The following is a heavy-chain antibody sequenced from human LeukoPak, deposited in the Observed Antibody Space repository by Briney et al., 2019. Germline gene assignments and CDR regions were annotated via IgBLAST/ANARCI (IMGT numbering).Heavy chain of an antibody. CDR2: VYYSGST. CDR1: GGSVSSGSNY. V-gene: IGHV4-61*01. CDR3: ARDLTGLNWLDL. J-gene: IGHJ5*02. D-gene: IGHD3-9*01. Sequence: SETLSLTCTVSGGSVSSGSNYWSWIRQPPGKGLEWIGYVYYSGSTNYNPSLKSRVTISVDRSKNQFSLRVTSVTAADTAIYYCARDLTGLNWLDLWGQGTLVTVSS.